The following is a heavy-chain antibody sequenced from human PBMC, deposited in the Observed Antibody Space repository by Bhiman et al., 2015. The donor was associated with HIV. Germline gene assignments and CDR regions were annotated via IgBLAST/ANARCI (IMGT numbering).Heavy chain of an antibody. D-gene: IGHD3-10*01. J-gene: IGHJ6*03. CDR2: IGFAGDT. CDR3: ARGVHFKLGYYMDV. CDR1: GFTFSSHD. Sequence: EVRLVESGGGLVQPGGSLRLSCAASGFTFSSHDMHWVRQATGKGLEWVSAIGFAGDTYYSGSVKGRFTISRESAKNSLYLQMNSLRAGDTAVYYCARGVHFKLGYYMDVWGKGATVTVSS. V-gene: IGHV3-13*01.